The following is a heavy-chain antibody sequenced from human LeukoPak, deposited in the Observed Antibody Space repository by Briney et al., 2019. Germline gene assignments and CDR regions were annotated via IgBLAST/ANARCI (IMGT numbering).Heavy chain of an antibody. V-gene: IGHV3-21*01. CDR3: ARASSKQLAGYLPDGFDI. CDR2: ISSSGTYV. J-gene: IGHJ3*02. CDR1: GFTFSTYT. D-gene: IGHD3-9*01. Sequence: GGSLRLSCAASGFTFSTYTMNWVRQAPGKGLEWVSSISSSGTYVYYADSVKGRFTISRDNAKNSLSLQMNSLRADDAAVYYCARASSKQLAGYLPDGFDIWGQGTMVTVSS.